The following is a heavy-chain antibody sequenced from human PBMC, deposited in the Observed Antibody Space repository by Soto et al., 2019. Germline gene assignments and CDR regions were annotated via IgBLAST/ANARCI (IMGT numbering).Heavy chain of an antibody. CDR1: GYTFTSYD. D-gene: IGHD5-18*01. V-gene: IGHV1-8*01. CDR3: AGGRGTAMVTGGFIDY. Sequence: QVQLVQSGAEVKKPGASVTVSCKASGYTFTSYDINWVRQATGQGLEWMGRMKPNCGNTGYAQKLQGRGIMTRNTSLSTAYMELSSLGSEHPDVYYCAGGRGTAMVTGGFIDYWGQGTLVTVSS. J-gene: IGHJ4*02. CDR2: MKPNCGNT.